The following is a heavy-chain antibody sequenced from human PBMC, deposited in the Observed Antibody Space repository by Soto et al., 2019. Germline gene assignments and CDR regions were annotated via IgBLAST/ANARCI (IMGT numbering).Heavy chain of an antibody. CDR3: ARESEDLTSNFDY. CDR2: ISSTTNYI. Sequence: GSLRLSCAASGXIFTRYRMNWVRQAPGKGLELVSSISSTTNYIYYGDSMNCRFTISRDNAKNSLYLEMDSLRSEDTAVYYCARESEDLTSNFDYWGQGTLVTVSS. CDR1: GXIFTRYR. V-gene: IGHV3-21*06. J-gene: IGHJ4*02.